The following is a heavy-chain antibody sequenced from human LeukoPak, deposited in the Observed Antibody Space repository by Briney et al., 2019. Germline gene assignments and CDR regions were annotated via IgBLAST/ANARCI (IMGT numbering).Heavy chain of an antibody. J-gene: IGHJ4*02. D-gene: IGHD3-10*01. CDR1: GFTFSSYA. CDR2: ISSNGGST. V-gene: IGHV3-64D*06. CDR3: VKDAVTMVRGYYFDY. Sequence: GGSLRLSCSASGFTFSSYAMHRVRQAPGKGLEYVSAISSNGGSTYYADSVEGRFTISRDNSKNTLYLQMSSLRAEDTAVYYCVKDAVTMVRGYYFDYWGQGTLVTVSS.